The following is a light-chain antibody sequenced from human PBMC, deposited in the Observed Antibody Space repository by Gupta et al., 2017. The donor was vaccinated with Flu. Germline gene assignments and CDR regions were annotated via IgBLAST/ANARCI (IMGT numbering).Light chain of an antibody. Sequence: QFVLTQPPSVSGAPGQRVTISCTGSTSNIGAGYDVHWYQQVPGRAPKRLIFGNNNRPSGVADRFSGSKSGTSAFPAIAGLQAEDEADYYCQSYDNSLSGSKVFGGGTKLT. CDR2: GNN. V-gene: IGLV1-40*01. CDR1: TSNIGAGYD. CDR3: QSYDNSLSGSKV. J-gene: IGLJ3*02.